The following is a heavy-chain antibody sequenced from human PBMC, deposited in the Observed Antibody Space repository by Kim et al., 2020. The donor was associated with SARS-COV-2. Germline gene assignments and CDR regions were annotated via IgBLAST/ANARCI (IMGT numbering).Heavy chain of an antibody. D-gene: IGHD6-6*01. Sequence: GKVRFTISRDNAKNSLDLQMNSLRDEDTAVYYCARNLEYSSSSEFYWGQGTLVTVSS. J-gene: IGHJ4*02. CDR3: ARNLEYSSSSEFY. V-gene: IGHV3-48*02.